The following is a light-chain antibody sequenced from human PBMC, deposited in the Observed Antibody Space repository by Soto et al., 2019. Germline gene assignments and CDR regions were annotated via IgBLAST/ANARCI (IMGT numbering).Light chain of an antibody. V-gene: IGLV1-51*01. CDR3: GSWDDILSAVL. Sequence: QSVLTQPPSVSAAPGQQVTISCSGSSSNIENNFVSWYQQVPGTAPKLLIYDNGKRSSGIPDRFSGSKSGASANLGINGLQPGDEADYYCGSWDDILSAVLFGGVTKVTVL. CDR2: DNG. J-gene: IGLJ2*01. CDR1: SSNIENNF.